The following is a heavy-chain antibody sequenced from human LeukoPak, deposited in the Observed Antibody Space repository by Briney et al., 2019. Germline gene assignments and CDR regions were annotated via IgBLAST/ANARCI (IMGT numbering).Heavy chain of an antibody. CDR3: AGRTYEDWFDP. D-gene: IGHD5-12*01. CDR2: IYYSGST. V-gene: IGHV4-59*08. CDR1: GGSISSYY. Sequence: ASETLSLTCTLYGGSISSYYWSWIRQPPGKGLEWIGYIYYSGSTNYNPSLKSRVTTSVDTSRNQFSRKLTFVTGADTAVYYCAGRTYEDWFDPWGQGTLVTVSS. J-gene: IGHJ5*02.